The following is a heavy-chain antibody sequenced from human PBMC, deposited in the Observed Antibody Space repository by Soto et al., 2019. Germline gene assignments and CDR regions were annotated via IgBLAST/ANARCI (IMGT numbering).Heavy chain of an antibody. D-gene: IGHD3-22*01. CDR2: IYYSGST. Sequence: PSETLSLTCTVSGGSISSGGYYWSWIRQHPGKGLEWIGYIYYSGSTYYNPSLKSRVTISVDTSKNQFSLKLSSVTAADTAVYYCARADYYDRKTGGYWLDPWGQGTLVT. J-gene: IGHJ5*02. V-gene: IGHV4-31*03. CDR3: ARADYYDRKTGGYWLDP. CDR1: GGSISSGGYY.